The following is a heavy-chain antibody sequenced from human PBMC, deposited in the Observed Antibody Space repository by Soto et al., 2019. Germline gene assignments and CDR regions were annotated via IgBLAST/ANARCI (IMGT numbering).Heavy chain of an antibody. CDR3: AASSSWAHNWFDP. CDR2: IYYSGST. V-gene: IGHV4-31*03. CDR1: GGNIRSGGYY. D-gene: IGHD6-13*01. J-gene: IGHJ5*02. Sequence: TQSLTSTVSGGNIRSGGYYWSWIRQHPGKGLEWIGYIYYSGSTYYNPSLKSRVTISVDTSKNQFSLKLSSVTAADTAVYYCAASSSWAHNWFDPWGQGTLVTVPS.